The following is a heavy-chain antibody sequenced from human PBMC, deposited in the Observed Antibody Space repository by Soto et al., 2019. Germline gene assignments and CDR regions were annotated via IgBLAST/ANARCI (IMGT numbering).Heavy chain of an antibody. V-gene: IGHV4-39*01. D-gene: IGHD3-10*01. CDR2: IYYSGST. J-gene: IGHJ4*02. CDR1: GGSISSSSYY. Sequence: SETLSLTCTVSGGSISSSSYYWGWIRQPPGKGLEWIGSIYYSGSTYYNPSLKSRVTISVDTSKNQFSLKLSSVTAADTAVYYCAKTIDGSGSYYKSVGLFDYWGQGTLVTVSS. CDR3: AKTIDGSGSYYKSVGLFDY.